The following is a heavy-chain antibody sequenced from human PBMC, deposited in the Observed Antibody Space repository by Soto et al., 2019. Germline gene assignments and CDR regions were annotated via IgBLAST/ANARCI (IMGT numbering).Heavy chain of an antibody. V-gene: IGHV4-28*01. CDR3: ARRRSGGGTGWLDP. CDR1: GYSISSSNW. J-gene: IGHJ5*02. CDR2: IYYSGST. Sequence: SETLSLTCAVSGYSISSSNWWGWIRQPPGKGLEWIGYIYYSGSTYYNPSLKSRVTMSVDTSKNQFSLKLSSVTAVDTAVYYWARRRSGGGTGWLDPWGRGTLVTVAS. D-gene: IGHD2-15*01.